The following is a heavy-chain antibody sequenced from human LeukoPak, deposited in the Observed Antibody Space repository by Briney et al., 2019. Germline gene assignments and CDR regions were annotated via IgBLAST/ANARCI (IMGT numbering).Heavy chain of an antibody. J-gene: IGHJ5*02. CDR2: IIPIFGIA. CDR3: ASGGTTVTLNWFDP. Sequence: SVKVSCKASGYTFTSYGISWVRQAPGQGLEWMGSIIPIFGIANYAQKFQGRVTITADKSTSTAYMELSSLRSEDTAVYYCASGGTTVTLNWFDPWGQGTLVTVSS. D-gene: IGHD4-17*01. CDR1: GYTFTSYG. V-gene: IGHV1-69*04.